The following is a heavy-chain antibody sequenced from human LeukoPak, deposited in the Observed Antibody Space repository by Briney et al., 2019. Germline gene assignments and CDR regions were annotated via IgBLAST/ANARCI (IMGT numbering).Heavy chain of an antibody. J-gene: IGHJ3*02. D-gene: IGHD2-2*01. V-gene: IGHV4-30-4*01. CDR3: ARQPFNCSSTACYAFDI. Sequence: SQTLSLTCTVSGGSIDYATAYWTWIRQPPGEGLEWIGYIYYNGNTYYNPSLKSRASISVDTSKNQFSLNLRSVTAADTAIYHCARQPFNCSSTACYAFDIWGQGTMVTVSS. CDR2: IYYNGNT. CDR1: GGSIDYATAY.